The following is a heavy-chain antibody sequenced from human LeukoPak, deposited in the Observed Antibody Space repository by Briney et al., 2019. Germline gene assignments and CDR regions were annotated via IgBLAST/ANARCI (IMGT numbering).Heavy chain of an antibody. D-gene: IGHD4-17*01. CDR3: ARDPYDDYVFDY. J-gene: IGHJ4*02. Sequence: PSETLSLTCTVSGGSISSYYWSWIRQPPGKGLEWIGYIHYSGSTNYNPSLKSRVTISVDTSKNQFSLNLRSVTAEDTAVYYCARDPYDDYVFDYSGQGTLVTVSS. V-gene: IGHV4-59*01. CDR1: GGSISSYY. CDR2: IHYSGST.